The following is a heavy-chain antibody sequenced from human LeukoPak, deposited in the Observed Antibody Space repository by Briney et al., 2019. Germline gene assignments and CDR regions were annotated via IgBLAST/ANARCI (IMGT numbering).Heavy chain of an antibody. CDR2: IYHSGST. CDR1: GGSISSGGYS. V-gene: IGHV4-30-2*01. Sequence: KSSETLSLTCAVSGGSISSGGYSWSWIRQPPEKGLEWIGYIYHSGSTYYNPSLKSRVTISVDRSKNQFSLKLSSVTAADTAVYYCARAAGYYYDSSGYYGVRWFDPWGQGTLVTVSS. D-gene: IGHD3-22*01. J-gene: IGHJ5*02. CDR3: ARAAGYYYDSSGYYGVRWFDP.